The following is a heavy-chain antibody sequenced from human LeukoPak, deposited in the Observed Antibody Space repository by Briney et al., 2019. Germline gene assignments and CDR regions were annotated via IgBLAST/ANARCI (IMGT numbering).Heavy chain of an antibody. J-gene: IGHJ4*02. CDR2: INGDGRTT. Sequence: GGSLRLSCAASGNYWMHWVRQPPGKGLVWVSRINGDGRTTSYADPVKGRFTISKDNAKNTMYLQINSLRADDTAVYYCARGQEYSYGQFDYWGQGTLVTVSS. CDR1: GNYW. CDR3: ARGQEYSYGQFDY. V-gene: IGHV3-74*01. D-gene: IGHD5-18*01.